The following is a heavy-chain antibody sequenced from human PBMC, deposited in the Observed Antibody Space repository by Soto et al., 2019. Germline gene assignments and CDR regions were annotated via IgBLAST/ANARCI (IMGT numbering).Heavy chain of an antibody. J-gene: IGHJ4*02. Sequence: QVQLVQSGAEVKKPGASVKVSCKASGYTFTGYYMHWVRQAPGQGLEWMGWINPNSGGTNYAQKFQGWVTMTRDTSISTAYMELSRLRSDDTAVYYCARDPLGYCSSTSCYFGGLDYWGQGTLVTVSS. D-gene: IGHD2-2*01. CDR1: GYTFTGYY. CDR2: INPNSGGT. V-gene: IGHV1-2*04. CDR3: ARDPLGYCSSTSCYFGGLDY.